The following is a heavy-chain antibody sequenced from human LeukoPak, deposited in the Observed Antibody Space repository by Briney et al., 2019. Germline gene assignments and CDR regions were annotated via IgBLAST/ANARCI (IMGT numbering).Heavy chain of an antibody. V-gene: IGHV1-58*02. CDR1: GFTFTSSA. J-gene: IGHJ5*02. D-gene: IGHD1-26*01. CDR2: IVAGSGNT. CDR3: AADLWKMGAEGDNWFDP. Sequence: TSVKVSCKASGFTFTSSAMQWVRQARGQRLEWIGWIVAGSGNTNYAQKFQERVTITRDMSTSTAYMELSSLRSEDTAVYYCAADLWKMGAEGDNWFDPWGQGTLVTVSS.